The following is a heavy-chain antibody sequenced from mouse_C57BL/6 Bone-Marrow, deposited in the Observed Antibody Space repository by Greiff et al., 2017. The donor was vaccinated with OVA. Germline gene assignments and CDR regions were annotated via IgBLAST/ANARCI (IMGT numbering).Heavy chain of an antibody. D-gene: IGHD2-5*01. CDR2: IDPETGGT. V-gene: IGHV1-15*01. CDR1: GYTFTDYE. J-gene: IGHJ3*01. CDR3: TNYSNYVWFAY. Sequence: QVQLKQSGAELVRPGASVTLSCKASGYTFTDYEMHWVKQTPVHGLEWIGAIDPETGGTAYNQKFKGKAILTADKSSSTAYMELRSLTSEDSAVYYCTNYSNYVWFAYWGQGTLVTVSA.